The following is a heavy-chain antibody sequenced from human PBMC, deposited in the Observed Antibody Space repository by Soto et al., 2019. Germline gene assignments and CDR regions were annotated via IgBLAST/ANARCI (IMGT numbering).Heavy chain of an antibody. D-gene: IGHD6-13*01. V-gene: IGHV1-69*06. CDR1: GGTFSSYA. Sequence: GASVKVSCKASGGTFSSYAISWVRQAPGQGLEWMGGIIPIFGTANYAQKFQGRVTITADKSTSTAYMELSSLRSEDTAVCYCARIAAPNKNWFDPWGQGTLVTVSS. CDR3: ARIAAPNKNWFDP. J-gene: IGHJ5*02. CDR2: IIPIFGTA.